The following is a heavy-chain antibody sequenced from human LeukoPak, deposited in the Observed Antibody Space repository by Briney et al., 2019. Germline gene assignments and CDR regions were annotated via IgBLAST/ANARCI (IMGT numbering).Heavy chain of an antibody. D-gene: IGHD3-9*01. V-gene: IGHV1-18*01. CDR1: GYTFTSYV. CDR2: ISGYNGNT. CDR3: VRDPYDLLTGYYSGSGGDY. J-gene: IGHJ4*02. Sequence: GASVKVSCKASGYTFTSYVINWVRQAPGQGLEWVGWISGYNGNTKYAQKVQGRVTMTTDTSTNTAYMDLRSLRSDDTAVYFCVRDPYDLLTGYYSGSGGDYWGQGTLVTVSS.